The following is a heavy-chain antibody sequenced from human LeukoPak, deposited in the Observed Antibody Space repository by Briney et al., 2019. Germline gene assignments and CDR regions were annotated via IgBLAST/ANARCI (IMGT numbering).Heavy chain of an antibody. V-gene: IGHV3-7*01. Sequence: GGSLRLSCAASGFTFSSYSMNWVRQAPGKGLEWVANIKADGSEKHYVDSVKGRFTISRDNAKNSLYLQMNSLRAEDTAVYYCAREEGIDGSGYYYVLGYWGQGTLVTVSS. D-gene: IGHD3-22*01. J-gene: IGHJ4*02. CDR3: AREEGIDGSGYYYVLGY. CDR1: GFTFSSYS. CDR2: IKADGSEK.